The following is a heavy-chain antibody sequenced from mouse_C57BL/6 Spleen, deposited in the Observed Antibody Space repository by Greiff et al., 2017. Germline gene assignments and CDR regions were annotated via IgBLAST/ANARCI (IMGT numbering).Heavy chain of an antibody. D-gene: IGHD1-2*01. Sequence: QVQLQQPGAELVKPGASVKLSCKASGYTFTSYWMHWVKQRPGRGLEWIGRIVPDSGGTKYNEKFKSKATLTVDKPSSTAYMQLSSLTSEDSAVYYCARSSLLRSGDFDVWGTGTTVTVSS. J-gene: IGHJ1*03. CDR3: ARSSLLRSGDFDV. CDR1: GYTFTSYW. CDR2: IVPDSGGT. V-gene: IGHV1-72*01.